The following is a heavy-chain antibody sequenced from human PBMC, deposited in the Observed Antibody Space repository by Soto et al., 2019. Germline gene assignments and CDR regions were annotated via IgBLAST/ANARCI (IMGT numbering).Heavy chain of an antibody. V-gene: IGHV3-30-3*01. CDR2: ISYDGSNK. J-gene: IGHJ4*01. CDR1: GFTFSSYA. Sequence: QVQLVESGGGVVQPGRSLRLSCAASGFTFSSYAMHWVRQAPGKGLEWVAVISYDGSNKCYADSVKGRFTISRDNSKNTLYQQLNSLTAEDTAVYYCARDIGAAAGTGLDYWAHGTLVTVSS. D-gene: IGHD6-13*01. CDR3: ARDIGAAAGTGLDY.